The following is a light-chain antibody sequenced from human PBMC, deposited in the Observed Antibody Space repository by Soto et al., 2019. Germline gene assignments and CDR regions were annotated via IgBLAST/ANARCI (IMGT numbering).Light chain of an antibody. J-gene: IGLJ1*01. CDR1: SSNIGSNY. CDR3: AAWDDSLSGPV. CDR2: RNN. Sequence: QSVLTQPPSASGTPGRRVTISCSGSSSNIGSNYVYWYQQLPGTAPKLLIYRNNQRPSGDPDRFSGSKSGTSASLAISGLRSEDEADYYCAAWDDSLSGPVFGTGTKVTVL. V-gene: IGLV1-47*01.